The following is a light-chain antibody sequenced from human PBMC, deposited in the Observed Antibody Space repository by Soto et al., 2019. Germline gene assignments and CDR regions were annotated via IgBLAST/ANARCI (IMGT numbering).Light chain of an antibody. J-gene: IGLJ1*01. CDR3: SSYAGSSNV. Sequence: QSALTQPPSASGSPGQSVAISCTGTSSDGGGYKYVSWYQQHPGKAPKLMIYEVNKRPSGVPDRFSGSKSGNTASLTVSGLQAEDEADYYCSSYAGSSNVFGTGTKMTVL. CDR1: SSDGGGYKY. V-gene: IGLV2-8*01. CDR2: EVN.